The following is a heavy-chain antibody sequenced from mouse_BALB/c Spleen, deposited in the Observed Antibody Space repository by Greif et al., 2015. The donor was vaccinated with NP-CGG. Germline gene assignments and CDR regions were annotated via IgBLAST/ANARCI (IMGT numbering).Heavy chain of an antibody. Sequence: PRAASGPGLVAPSQSLSITCTVSGFSLTSYGVHWVRQPPGKGLEWLGVIWAGGSTNYNSALMSRLSISKDNSKSQVFLKMNSLQTDYTAMYYCARVVFAYWGQVTLVTVSA. CDR1: GFSLTSYG. V-gene: IGHV2-9*02. CDR2: IWAGGST. CDR3: ARVVFAY. J-gene: IGHJ3*01.